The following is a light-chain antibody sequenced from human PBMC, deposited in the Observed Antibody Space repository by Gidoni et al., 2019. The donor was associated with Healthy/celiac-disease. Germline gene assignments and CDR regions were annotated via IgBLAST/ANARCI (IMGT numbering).Light chain of an antibody. CDR1: QSISSY. Sequence: DTQMTQSPSSLSASVGDRVTITCRASQSISSYLNWYQQKPGKAPKLLIYAASSLQRGVPSRFSGSESGTDFTLTISSLQPEDFATYYCQQSYSTPPTFGQGTKVEIK. CDR3: QQSYSTPPT. CDR2: AAS. V-gene: IGKV1-39*01. J-gene: IGKJ1*01.